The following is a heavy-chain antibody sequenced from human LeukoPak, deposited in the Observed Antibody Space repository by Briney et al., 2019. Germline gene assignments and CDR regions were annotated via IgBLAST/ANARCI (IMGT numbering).Heavy chain of an antibody. CDR3: ARDTVPAATHYYYGMDV. Sequence: GRSLRLSCAASVFTFSSYGMHWVRQAPGKGLEGVAVIWYDGSNKYYADSVKGRFTISRDNSKNTLYRQMNSLRAEDTAVYYCARDTVPAATHYYYGMDVWGQGTTVTVSS. V-gene: IGHV3-33*01. CDR1: VFTFSSYG. J-gene: IGHJ6*02. D-gene: IGHD2-2*01. CDR2: IWYDGSNK.